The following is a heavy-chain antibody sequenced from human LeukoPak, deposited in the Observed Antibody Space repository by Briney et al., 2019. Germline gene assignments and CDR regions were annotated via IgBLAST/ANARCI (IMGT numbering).Heavy chain of an antibody. J-gene: IGHJ4*02. V-gene: IGHV3-23*01. Sequence: GGSLRLSCAASGFTFSISAMNWVRQAPGKGLEWVSTISGSGDNTHYADSVKGRFTISRDNSKNTLYLQMNSLRAEDTAVYYCVKGPRFGSWFDYWGQRTLVTVSS. D-gene: IGHD6-13*01. CDR3: VKGPRFGSWFDY. CDR1: GFTFSISA. CDR2: ISGSGDNT.